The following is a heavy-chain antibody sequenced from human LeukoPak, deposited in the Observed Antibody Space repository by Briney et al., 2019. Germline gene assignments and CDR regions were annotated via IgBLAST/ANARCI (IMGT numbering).Heavy chain of an antibody. CDR2: IYPADSDT. Sequence: GESLKISCQVSGSIFTNYWIGWVRQMPGKGLESMGIIYPADSDTTYSPSFQGQVTISADKSISTVYLQWSSLKASDTAMYYCARRNHHCSGGSCYSAGIDYWGQGTLVTVSS. J-gene: IGHJ4*02. V-gene: IGHV5-51*01. CDR1: GSIFTNYW. CDR3: ARRNHHCSGGSCYSAGIDY. D-gene: IGHD2-15*01.